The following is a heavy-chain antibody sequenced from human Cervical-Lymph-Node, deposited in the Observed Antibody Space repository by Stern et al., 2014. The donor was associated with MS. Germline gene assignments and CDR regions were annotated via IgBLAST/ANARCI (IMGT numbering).Heavy chain of an antibody. J-gene: IGHJ6*02. CDR2: IMPIFGTK. D-gene: IGHD5-24*01. CDR1: GGTLTDYV. Sequence: QVQLGQSGAEVKKPGASVKVSCKASGGTLTDYVFNWVRQAPGQGLEWMGGIMPIFGTKNYAQKFQGRVTITADESTSTAYMELSSLRSEDTAVYYCARGLQFTYYYYYGMDVWGQGTTVTVSS. CDR3: ARGLQFTYYYYYGMDV. V-gene: IGHV1-69*01.